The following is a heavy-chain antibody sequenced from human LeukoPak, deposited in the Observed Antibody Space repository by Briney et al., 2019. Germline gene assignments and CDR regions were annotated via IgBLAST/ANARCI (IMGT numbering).Heavy chain of an antibody. D-gene: IGHD3-3*01. CDR2: INHSGST. V-gene: IGHV4-34*01. CDR1: GGSFSGYY. Sequence: PSETLSLTCAVYGGSFSGYYWSWIRQPPGKGLEWIGEINHSGSTNYNPSLKSRVTISVDTSKNQFSLKLSSVTAADTAVYYCARGERFLEWLSANDAFGIWGQGTMVTVSS. J-gene: IGHJ3*02. CDR3: ARGERFLEWLSANDAFGI.